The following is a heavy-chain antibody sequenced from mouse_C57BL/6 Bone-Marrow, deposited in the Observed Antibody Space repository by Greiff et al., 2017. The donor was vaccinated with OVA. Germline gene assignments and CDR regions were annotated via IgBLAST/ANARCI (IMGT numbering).Heavy chain of an antibody. CDR1: GYTFTSYG. J-gene: IGHJ2*01. Sequence: VQLQQSGAELARPGASVKLSCKASGYTFTSYGISWVKQRTGQGLEWIGEIYPRSGNTYYNEKFKGKATLTADKSSSTAYMELRSLTSEDSAVYFCANYDYDGKYFDYWGQGTTLTVSS. CDR2: IYPRSGNT. CDR3: ANYDYDGKYFDY. D-gene: IGHD2-4*01. V-gene: IGHV1-81*01.